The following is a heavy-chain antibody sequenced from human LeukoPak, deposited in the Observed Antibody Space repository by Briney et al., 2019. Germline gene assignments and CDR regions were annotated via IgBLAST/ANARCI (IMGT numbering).Heavy chain of an antibody. CDR1: GGSFSGYY. V-gene: IGHV4-34*01. CDR2: INHSGST. Sequence: PSETLSLTCAVYGGSFSGYYWSWIRQPPGKGPEWIGEINHSGSTNYNPSLKSRVTISVDTSKNQFSLKLSSVTAADTAVYYCARGRGIAVAGTISGFDYWGQGTLVTVSS. J-gene: IGHJ4*02. D-gene: IGHD6-19*01. CDR3: ARGRGIAVAGTISGFDY.